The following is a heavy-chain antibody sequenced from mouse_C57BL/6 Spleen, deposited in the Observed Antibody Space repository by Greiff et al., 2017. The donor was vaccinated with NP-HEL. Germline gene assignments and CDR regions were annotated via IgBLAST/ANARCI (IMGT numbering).Heavy chain of an antibody. D-gene: IGHD2-4*01. Sequence: QVQLQQSGAELVKPGASVKMSCKASGYTFTTYPIEWMKQNHGKSLKWIGNFHPYNDDTKYNEKFKGKATLTVEKSSSTVYLELSRLTSDDSAVYYCARRGYDYDGGPWFAYWGQGTLVTVSA. CDR3: ARRGYDYDGGPWFAY. V-gene: IGHV1-47*01. J-gene: IGHJ3*01. CDR2: FHPYNDDT. CDR1: GYTFTTYP.